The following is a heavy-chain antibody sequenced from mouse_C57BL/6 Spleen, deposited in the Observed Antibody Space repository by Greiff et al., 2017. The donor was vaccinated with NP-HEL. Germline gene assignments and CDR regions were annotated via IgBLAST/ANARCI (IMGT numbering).Heavy chain of an antibody. CDR3: SYGSPPWFAY. D-gene: IGHD1-1*01. CDR1: GYTFTSYD. V-gene: IGHV1-85*01. CDR2: IYPRDGST. J-gene: IGHJ3*01. Sequence: VQRVESGPELVKPGASVKLSCKASGYTFTSYDINWVKQRPGQGLEWIGWIYPRDGSTKYNEKFKGKATLTVDTSSSTAYMELHSLTSEDSAVYFCSYGSPPWFAYWGQGTLVTVSA.